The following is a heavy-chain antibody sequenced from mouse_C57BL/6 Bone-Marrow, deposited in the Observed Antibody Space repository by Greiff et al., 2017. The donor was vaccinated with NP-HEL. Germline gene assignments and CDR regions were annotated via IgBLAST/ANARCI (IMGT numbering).Heavy chain of an antibody. D-gene: IGHD2-3*01. V-gene: IGHV1-64*01. CDR2: IHPNSGST. CDR3: ASPDGYYPYGYCDV. CDR1: GYTFTSYW. J-gene: IGHJ1*03. Sequence: VQLQQPGAELVKPGASVKLSCKASGYTFTSYWMHWVKQRPGQGLEWIGMIHPNSGSTNYNEKFKSKATLTVDKSSSTAYMQLSSLTSEDSAVYYCASPDGYYPYGYCDVWGTGTTVTVSS.